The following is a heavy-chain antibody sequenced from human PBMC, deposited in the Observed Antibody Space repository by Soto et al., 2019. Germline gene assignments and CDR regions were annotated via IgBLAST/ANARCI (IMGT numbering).Heavy chain of an antibody. V-gene: IGHV1-2*02. CDR1: GYTFTGYF. J-gene: IGHJ4*02. Sequence: ASVNVSCKASGYTFTGYFIHWVRQAPGQGLEWMGWINPNIGATKYAQKFQGRVTMTRDTSINTAHMELSSLRSDDTAVYYCARGGGTTLALLRWGKGNMVTVSS. CDR2: INPNIGAT. CDR3: ARGGGTTLALLR. D-gene: IGHD1-1*01.